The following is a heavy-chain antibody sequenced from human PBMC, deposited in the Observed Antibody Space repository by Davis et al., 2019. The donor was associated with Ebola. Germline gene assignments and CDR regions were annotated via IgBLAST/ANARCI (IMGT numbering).Heavy chain of an antibody. D-gene: IGHD6-19*01. Sequence: ASVKVSCKASGYTFTSYGISWVRQAPGQGLEWMGGIIPIFGTANYAQKFQGRVTMTTDTSTSTAYMELRSLRSDDTAVYYCAREWLARNWFDPWGQGTLVTVSS. CDR1: GYTFTSYG. J-gene: IGHJ5*02. CDR2: IIPIFGTA. CDR3: AREWLARNWFDP. V-gene: IGHV1-18*01.